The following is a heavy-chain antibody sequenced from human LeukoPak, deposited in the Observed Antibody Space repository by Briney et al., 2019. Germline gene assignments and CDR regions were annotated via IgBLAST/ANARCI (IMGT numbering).Heavy chain of an antibody. Sequence: QSGGCLRLSCAASGFTFSSYAMHWVRQAPGKGLEWVAVISYDGSNKYYADSVKGRFTISRDNSKNTLYLQMNSLRAEDTAVYYCARDGGDYGSGNYFDYWGQGTLVTVSS. CDR3: ARDGGDYGSGNYFDY. V-gene: IGHV3-30-3*01. D-gene: IGHD3-10*01. CDR2: ISYDGSNK. J-gene: IGHJ4*02. CDR1: GFTFSSYA.